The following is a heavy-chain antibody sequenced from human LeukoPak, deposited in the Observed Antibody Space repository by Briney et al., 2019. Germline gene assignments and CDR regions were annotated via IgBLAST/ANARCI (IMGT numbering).Heavy chain of an antibody. V-gene: IGHV1-69*01. CDR1: GGTFSSYA. J-gene: IGHJ5*02. Sequence: SVKVSCKASGGTFSSYAISWIRQAPGQGLEWMGGIIPIFGTANYAQKFQGRVTITADESTSTAYMELSSLRSEDTAVYYCAREGPSVVVVAANNWFDPWGQGTLVTVSS. CDR3: AREGPSVVVVAANNWFDP. CDR2: IIPIFGTA. D-gene: IGHD2-15*01.